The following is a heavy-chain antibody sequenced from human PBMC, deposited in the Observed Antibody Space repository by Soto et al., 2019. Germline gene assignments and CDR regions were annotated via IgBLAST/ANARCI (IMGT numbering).Heavy chain of an antibody. D-gene: IGHD1-1*01. CDR2: ISGIGHST. Sequence: GGSLRLSCAASGFTFSSYAMGWVRQAPGKGLEWVSSISGIGHSTYYADSVKGRFTISRDNSKNTLHLQMNSLRAEDTAVYYCAKRIMSTIGHFDSWRQGTLATVSS. CDR1: GFTFSSYA. V-gene: IGHV3-23*01. J-gene: IGHJ4*02. CDR3: AKRIMSTIGHFDS.